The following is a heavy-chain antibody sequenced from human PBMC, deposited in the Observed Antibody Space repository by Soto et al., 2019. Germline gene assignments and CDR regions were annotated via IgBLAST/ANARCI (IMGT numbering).Heavy chain of an antibody. Sequence: QVQLQESGPGLVKPSQTLSLTCTVSGGSISSGGYYWSWIRQHPGKGLEWIGYIYYSGSTYYNPSLKSRVTIPVDTSKNQFSLKLSSVTAADTAVYYCARAGITGPNSLVDSWGQGTLVTVSS. CDR2: IYYSGST. V-gene: IGHV4-31*03. J-gene: IGHJ4*02. CDR1: GGSISSGGYY. D-gene: IGHD3-16*01. CDR3: ARAGITGPNSLVDS.